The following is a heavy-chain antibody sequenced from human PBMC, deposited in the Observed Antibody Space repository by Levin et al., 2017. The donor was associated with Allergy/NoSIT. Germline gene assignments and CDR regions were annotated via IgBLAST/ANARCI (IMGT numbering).Heavy chain of an antibody. CDR3: AKAPYRYYYYYMDG. CDR2: ISYDGSNK. V-gene: IGHV3-30*18. D-gene: IGHD2-2*01. J-gene: IGHJ6*03. CDR1: GFTFSSYG. Sequence: GGSLRLSCAASGFTFSSYGMHWVRQAPGKGLEWVAVISYDGSNKYYADSVKGRFTISRDNSKNTLYLQMNSLRAEDTAVYYCAKAPYRYYYYYMDGWGKGTTVTVSS.